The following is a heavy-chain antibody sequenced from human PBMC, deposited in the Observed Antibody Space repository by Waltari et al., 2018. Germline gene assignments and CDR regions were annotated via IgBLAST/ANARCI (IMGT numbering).Heavy chain of an antibody. D-gene: IGHD5-12*01. Sequence: QVQLVQSGAEVKKPGSSVKVSCKASGGTFSSYTISWVRQAPGQGVEWMGRIIPILVKANYEQKFQGRVTITADKSTGTAYMELSSLRSEDTAVYYCARDLGRSGYDQSLLGWFDPWGQGTLVTVSS. CDR3: ARDLGRSGYDQSLLGWFDP. V-gene: IGHV1-69*08. CDR1: GGTFSSYT. CDR2: IIPILVKA. J-gene: IGHJ5*02.